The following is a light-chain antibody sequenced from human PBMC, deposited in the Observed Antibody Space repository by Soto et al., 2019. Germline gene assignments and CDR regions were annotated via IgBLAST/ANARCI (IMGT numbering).Light chain of an antibody. CDR1: QSITTW. CDR2: DVS. V-gene: IGKV1-5*01. Sequence: DIQMTQSPSTVSAYVGDSVTITCRASQSITTWLAWYQQRPGKAPKLLIYDVSSLQSGVPSRFSGSGSGTEFTLTISSLQPDDFATYYCQHYNSYSWTFGQGTKVDNK. CDR3: QHYNSYSWT. J-gene: IGKJ1*01.